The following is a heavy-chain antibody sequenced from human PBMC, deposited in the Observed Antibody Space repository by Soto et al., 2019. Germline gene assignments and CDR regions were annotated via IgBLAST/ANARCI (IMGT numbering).Heavy chain of an antibody. CDR3: AGGGINYGDYRSMDV. CDR1: GFTFSSYN. Sequence: EVQLVESGGGLVKPGGSLRLSCAASGFTFSSYNMNWVRQAPGKGLEWVSSLSSSSTYIYYADSVKGRFTISRDNAKNSLYLQMNSRGAGDTAVYYWAGGGINYGDYRSMDVWGKGTTVTVSS. CDR2: LSSSSTYI. J-gene: IGHJ6*03. D-gene: IGHD4-17*01. V-gene: IGHV3-21*01.